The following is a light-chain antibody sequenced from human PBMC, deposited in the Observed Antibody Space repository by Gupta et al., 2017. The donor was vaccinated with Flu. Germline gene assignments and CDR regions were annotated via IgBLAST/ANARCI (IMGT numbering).Light chain of an antibody. CDR3: SPYSSRSTLCV. CDR2: EVS. J-gene: IGLJ1*01. V-gene: IGLV2-14*01. CDR1: SSDVGGYNY. Sequence: QSALTQPASVSGSPGQSITISCTGTSSDVGGYNYVSWYQQHPGKAPKLMIYEVSNRPSGVSNRLSCSKSCNTASLTIFWLQAEDEADYYCSPYSSRSTLCVFGTGTKVTVL.